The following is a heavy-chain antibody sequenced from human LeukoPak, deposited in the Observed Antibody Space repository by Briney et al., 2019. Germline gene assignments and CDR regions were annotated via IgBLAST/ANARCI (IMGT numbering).Heavy chain of an antibody. CDR1: GFTFSSSA. CDR2: ISGRGDRT. J-gene: IGHJ4*02. V-gene: IGHV3-23*01. Sequence: GGSLRLSCAASGFTFSSSAMSWVRQAPGKGLEWVSAISGRGDRTYYADSVKGRFTISRDNSKNTLYLQMNSLRAEDTAVYYCAKEQSSSGFFDYWGQGTLVTVPS. D-gene: IGHD6-6*01. CDR3: AKEQSSSGFFDY.